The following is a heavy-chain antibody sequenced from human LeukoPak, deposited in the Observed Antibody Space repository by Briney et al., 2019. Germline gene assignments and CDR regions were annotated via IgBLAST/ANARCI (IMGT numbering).Heavy chain of an antibody. CDR2: IKSKTDGGTT. CDR1: GFTFSNAW. V-gene: IGHV3-15*01. CDR3: TTSAEMATIPFDY. D-gene: IGHD5-24*01. Sequence: AGGSLRLSCAASGFTFSNAWMSWVRQPPAKGLEGVGRIKSKTDGGTTDYAAPVKGRFTISRDDSKNTLYLQMNSLKTEDTAVYYCTTSAEMATIPFDYWGQGTLVTVSS. J-gene: IGHJ4*02.